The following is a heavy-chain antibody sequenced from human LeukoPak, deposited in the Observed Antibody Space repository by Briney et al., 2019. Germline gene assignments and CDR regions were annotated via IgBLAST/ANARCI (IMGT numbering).Heavy chain of an antibody. V-gene: IGHV3-23*01. CDR1: GFTFSTYA. Sequence: GGSLRLSCAASGFTFSTYAMSWVRQAPGKGLEWLSGITDSGSSTYYADSVKGRFTISRDNSKNTLSLQMTSLRAEDTAIYYCAKGTLTGYYYFDYWGQGTLVTVSS. D-gene: IGHD3-9*01. J-gene: IGHJ4*02. CDR2: ITDSGSST. CDR3: AKGTLTGYYYFDY.